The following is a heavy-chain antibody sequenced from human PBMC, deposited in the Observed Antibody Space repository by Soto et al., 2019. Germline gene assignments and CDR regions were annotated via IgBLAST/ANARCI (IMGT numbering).Heavy chain of an antibody. J-gene: IGHJ6*02. D-gene: IGHD1-26*01. CDR3: AEPPASVSSTTYYYYGMDV. Sequence: EVQLLQSGGGLLQPGGSLRLSCAASGFTFSSYAMTWVRRAPGKGLEWVSAISAGGGTTYYADSVKGRFTVSRDNSKNTLYLQMNSLSAEDTAVYYCAEPPASVSSTTYYYYGMDVWGRGTTVTVSS. V-gene: IGHV3-23*01. CDR1: GFTFSSYA. CDR2: ISAGGGTT.